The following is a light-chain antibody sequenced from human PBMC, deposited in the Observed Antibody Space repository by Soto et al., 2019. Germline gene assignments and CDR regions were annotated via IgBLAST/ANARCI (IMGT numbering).Light chain of an antibody. V-gene: IGKV1-39*01. CDR3: KQSYSSPPT. J-gene: IGKJ1*01. Sequence: DIQLTQSPSVLSASVGDTVTITCRASQALSNYLAWYQQKPGKAPDLLIYSASTLQSGVPSRFSGSRSGPDFTLTISSLQPEDFATYYCKQSYSSPPTVGQGTQVDIK. CDR1: QALSNY. CDR2: SAS.